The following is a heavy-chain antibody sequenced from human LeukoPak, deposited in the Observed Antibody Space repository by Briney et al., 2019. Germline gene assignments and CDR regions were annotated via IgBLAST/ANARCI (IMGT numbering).Heavy chain of an antibody. CDR1: GFTVSSNY. J-gene: IGHJ4*02. V-gene: IGHV3-66*01. Sequence: GGSLRLSCAASGFTVSSNYMSWVRQAPGKGLEWVSVIYSGGSTYYADSVKGRFTISRDNSKNTLYLQMNSLRAEDTAVYYCARDARSDYGGYNPFDYWGQGTLVTVSS. CDR2: IYSGGST. D-gene: IGHD4-17*01. CDR3: ARDARSDYGGYNPFDY.